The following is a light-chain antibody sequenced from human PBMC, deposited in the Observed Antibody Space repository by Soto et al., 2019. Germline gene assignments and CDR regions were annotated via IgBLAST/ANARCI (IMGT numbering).Light chain of an antibody. Sequence: QSALTQPASVSGSPGQSISISCTGTSSDVGRYKFVSWYQQRPGKAPKLIIYDVANRPSGISNRFSGSKSGSTAALSISALQAEDEADYSYNPYTGSTSVVYVFGAGTKLTVL. CDR3: NPYTGSTSVVYV. CDR2: DVA. V-gene: IGLV2-14*03. CDR1: SSDVGRYKF. J-gene: IGLJ1*01.